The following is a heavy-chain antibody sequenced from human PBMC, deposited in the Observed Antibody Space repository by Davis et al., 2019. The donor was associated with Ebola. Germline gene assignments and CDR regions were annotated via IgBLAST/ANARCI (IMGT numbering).Heavy chain of an antibody. CDR1: GFVFRNYV. Sequence: GESLKISCAASGFVFRNYVMSWVRQAPGKGLEWVAFIRYDGINTYSADSVKGRFTISRDNSKNTLYLQMNSLRAEDTAVYYCARALFPVDTAMVTLYYWGQGTLVTVSS. CDR3: ARALFPVDTAMVTLYY. V-gene: IGHV3-30*02. D-gene: IGHD5-18*01. CDR2: IRYDGINT. J-gene: IGHJ4*02.